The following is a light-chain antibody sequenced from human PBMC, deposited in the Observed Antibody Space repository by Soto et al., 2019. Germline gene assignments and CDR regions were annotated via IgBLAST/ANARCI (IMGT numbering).Light chain of an antibody. V-gene: IGLV1-47*01. J-gene: IGLJ3*02. CDR1: SSNIGSNY. CDR2: RNN. Sequence: QSVLTQPPSASGTPGQRVTISCCGSSSNIGSNYVYWYQQLPGTAPKLLIYRNNQRPSGVPDRFSGSKSGTSASLAISGLRSEDEADYYCSAWDDSLRGVVFGGGTKLTVL. CDR3: SAWDDSLRGVV.